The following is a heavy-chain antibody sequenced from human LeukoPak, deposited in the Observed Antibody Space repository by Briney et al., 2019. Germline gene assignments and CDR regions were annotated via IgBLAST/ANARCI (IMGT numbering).Heavy chain of an antibody. J-gene: IGHJ4*02. V-gene: IGHV3-30*02. Sequence: GGSLRLSCAACGFTFSSYGMHWVRQAPGKGLEWVAFIRSDGSVKYYTESVKGRFTISRDNSKNTLYLQMNSLRAEDTAVYYCAKDEVFSSAWYFDYWGQGTLVTVSS. CDR2: IRSDGSVK. CDR1: GFTFSSYG. D-gene: IGHD6-19*01. CDR3: AKDEVFSSAWYFDY.